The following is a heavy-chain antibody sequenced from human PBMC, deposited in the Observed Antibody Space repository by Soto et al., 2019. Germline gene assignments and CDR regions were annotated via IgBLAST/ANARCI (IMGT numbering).Heavy chain of an antibody. CDR1: GDSIISSDFY. V-gene: IGHV4-39*01. CDR3: ARHSLALRKNNWFDT. D-gene: IGHD3-3*02. J-gene: IGHJ5*02. Sequence: PETLCLTYTVSGDSIISSDFYWGWVRQPPGKSLEWIGSIFYLGSSYYNPSLKSRVTMSVDTSKNQFSLRLRSVTAADTDLYFCARHSLALRKNNWFDTWGQGIMVT. CDR2: IFYLGSS.